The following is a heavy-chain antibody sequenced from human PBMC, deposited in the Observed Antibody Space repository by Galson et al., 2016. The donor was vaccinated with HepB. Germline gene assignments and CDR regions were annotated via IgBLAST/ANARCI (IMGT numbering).Heavy chain of an antibody. Sequence: SLRLSCAASGFTFSSYAVSWVRQAPGKGLEWVSAISGGGSKYYADSVEGRFTISRDNSKNTLYLQMNSLRVEDTAVYYCAKQRGHPVSSYYFAYWGQGTLVTVSS. V-gene: IGHV3-23*01. CDR2: ISGGGSK. J-gene: IGHJ4*02. CDR1: GFTFSSYA. CDR3: AKQRGHPVSSYYFAY. D-gene: IGHD3-10*01.